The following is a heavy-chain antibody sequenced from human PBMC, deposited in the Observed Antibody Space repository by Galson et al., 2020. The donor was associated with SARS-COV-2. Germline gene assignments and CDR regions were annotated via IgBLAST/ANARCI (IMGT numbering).Heavy chain of an antibody. CDR2: IYYRGST. V-gene: IGHV4-39*07. CDR3: ARVRQEDQIVYDSSGYRWFFDY. CDR1: GGSISSSSYY. J-gene: IGHJ4*02. Sequence: SETLSLTCTVSGGSISSSSYYWGWIRQPPGKGLEWIGRIYYRGSTYYNPSLKSRVTISVDTSKNQFSLKLSSVTAADTAVYYCARVRQEDQIVYDSSGYRWFFDYWGQGTLVTVSS. D-gene: IGHD3-22*01.